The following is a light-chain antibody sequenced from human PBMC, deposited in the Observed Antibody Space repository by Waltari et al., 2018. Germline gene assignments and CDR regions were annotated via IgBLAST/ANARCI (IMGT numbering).Light chain of an antibody. J-gene: IGKJ2*01. CDR1: QSLVYSDGNTH. Sequence: DVVTTPSPLSLPVTLGQAVSISCRFTQSLVYSDGNTHLNWFQQRPGQSPRRLIYKVSSRDSGVPDRFSGSGSGTDFTLRISRVEAEDVGMYYCMQGTHWPYTFGQGTKLEIK. V-gene: IGKV2-30*01. CDR3: MQGTHWPYT. CDR2: KVS.